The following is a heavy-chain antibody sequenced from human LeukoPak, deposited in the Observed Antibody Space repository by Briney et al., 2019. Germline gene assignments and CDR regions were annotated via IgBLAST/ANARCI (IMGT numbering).Heavy chain of an antibody. CDR1: GITLSNYG. CDR3: AREGGSYSGYWYLDL. J-gene: IGHJ2*01. CDR2: ISDSGGST. D-gene: IGHD1-26*01. V-gene: IGHV3-23*01. Sequence: PGGSLRLSCAVSGITLSNYGMSWVRQAPGKGLEWVAGISDSGGSTNYADSVKGRFTISRDNSKNTLYLQMNSLRAEDTAVYYCAREGGSYSGYWYLDLWGRGTLVTVSS.